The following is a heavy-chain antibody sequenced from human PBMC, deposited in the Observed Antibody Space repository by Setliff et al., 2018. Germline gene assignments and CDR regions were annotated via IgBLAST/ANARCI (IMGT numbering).Heavy chain of an antibody. Sequence: SETLSLTCAVYGGSFSGYYWSWIRQPPGKGLEWIGEINHSGSTNYNPSLKSRVTISVDTSKNQFSLKLSSVTAADTAVYYCTRVGRQLVYYYYGMDVWGQGTTVTVSS. CDR1: GGSFSGYY. CDR2: INHSGST. J-gene: IGHJ6*02. V-gene: IGHV4-34*01. CDR3: TRVGRQLVYYYYGMDV. D-gene: IGHD6-13*01.